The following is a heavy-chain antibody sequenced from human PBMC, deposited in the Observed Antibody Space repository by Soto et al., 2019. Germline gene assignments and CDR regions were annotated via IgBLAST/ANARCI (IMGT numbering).Heavy chain of an antibody. CDR1: GFTFSSYS. V-gene: IGHV3-21*01. J-gene: IGHJ4*02. Sequence: GGSLRLSCAASGFTFSSYSMNWVRQAPGKGLEWVSSISGSSSYIYYADSVRGRFTISRDNAKNTLFLQMNSLRAEDTAVYYCARDQTVAGPTTFDYCGQGTLVTVSS. D-gene: IGHD6-19*01. CDR2: ISGSSSYI. CDR3: ARDQTVAGPTTFDY.